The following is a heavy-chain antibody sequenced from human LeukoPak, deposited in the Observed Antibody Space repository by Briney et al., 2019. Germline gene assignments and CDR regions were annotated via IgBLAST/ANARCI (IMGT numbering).Heavy chain of an antibody. D-gene: IGHD4-17*01. Sequence: ASVKVSCKASGHTFTSYYMHWVRQAPGQGLEWMGIINPSGGSTSYAQKFQGRVTMTRDTSTSTVYMELSSLRSEDTAVYYCARESPGDYGDSLDAFDIWGQGTMVTVSS. J-gene: IGHJ3*02. CDR1: GHTFTSYY. CDR2: INPSGGST. CDR3: ARESPGDYGDSLDAFDI. V-gene: IGHV1-46*01.